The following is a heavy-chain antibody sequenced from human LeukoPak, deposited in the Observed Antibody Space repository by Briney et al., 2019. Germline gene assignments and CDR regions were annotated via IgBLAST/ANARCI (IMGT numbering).Heavy chain of an antibody. J-gene: IGHJ5*02. Sequence: SEALSLTCTFSGGSISSSSYYWRWIRQPPGKGLEWIGIIYYRGSTYYNPSLKSRVTISVDTSKSQFSLNLSSVTAAHTAVYYCTRDLLDIVVVPADTLSRLGFGLAPWGQGTLVTVSS. CDR3: TRDLLDIVVVPADTLSRLGFGLAP. CDR2: IYYRGST. CDR1: GGSISSSSYY. V-gene: IGHV4-39*07. D-gene: IGHD2-2*03.